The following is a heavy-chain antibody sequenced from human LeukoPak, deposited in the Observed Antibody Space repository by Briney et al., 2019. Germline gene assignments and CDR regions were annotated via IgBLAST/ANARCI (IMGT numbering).Heavy chain of an antibody. CDR3: AKDPAPGDWFDP. V-gene: IGHV3-23*01. J-gene: IGHJ5*02. CDR2: ISGSGGST. CDR1: GFTFSSYA. Sequence: GDSLRLSCAASGFTFSSYAMSWVPQAPGKGLEWVAAISGSGGSTYYADSVKGRFTISRDNSKNTLYLQMNSLRAEDTAVYYCAKDPAPGDWFDPWGQGTLVTVST.